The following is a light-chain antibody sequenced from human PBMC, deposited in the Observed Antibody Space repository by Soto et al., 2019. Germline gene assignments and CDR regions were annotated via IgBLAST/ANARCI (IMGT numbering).Light chain of an antibody. CDR3: QQRSTWPPFS. CDR1: QSVSSSY. Sequence: DTVLTQSPGTLSLTSGERATLSCRASQSVSSSYLAWYQQKPGQAPRLLIYGASTRATAIPDRFSGSGSGTDFTLSISSLEPEDFAVYYCQQRSTWPPFSFGPGTKVDIK. V-gene: IGKV3D-20*02. CDR2: GAS. J-gene: IGKJ3*01.